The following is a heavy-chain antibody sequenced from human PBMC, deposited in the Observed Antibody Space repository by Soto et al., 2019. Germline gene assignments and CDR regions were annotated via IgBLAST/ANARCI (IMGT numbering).Heavy chain of an antibody. J-gene: IGHJ4*02. D-gene: IGHD2-21*02. V-gene: IGHV1-2*02. CDR1: GYTFSDYY. CDR2: INPNSGGT. Sequence: SVKVSCKASGYTFSDYYIHWVRQALGQGLEWMGWINPNSGGTKYAPKFQGGVTMTRDTSITTAYMELSRLRSGDTAVYYCAREPATAKPEGVDFWGQGTLVTVSS. CDR3: AREPATAKPEGVDF.